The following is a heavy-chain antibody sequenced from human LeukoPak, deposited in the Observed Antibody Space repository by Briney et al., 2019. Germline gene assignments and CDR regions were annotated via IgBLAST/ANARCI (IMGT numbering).Heavy chain of an antibody. CDR1: GFTFSSYS. V-gene: IGHV3-48*04. Sequence: GGSLRLSCAASGFTFSSYSMNWVRQAPGKGLEWVSYISSSSTTMYYADSVKGRFTISRDNAKNSLYLQMSSLRAEDTAVYYCARDEGGTYPLDYWGQGTLVTVSS. CDR3: ARDEGGTYPLDY. CDR2: ISSSSTTM. J-gene: IGHJ4*02. D-gene: IGHD1-26*01.